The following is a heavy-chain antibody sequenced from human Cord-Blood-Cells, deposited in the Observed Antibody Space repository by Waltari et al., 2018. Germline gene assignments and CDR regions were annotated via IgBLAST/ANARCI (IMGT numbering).Heavy chain of an antibody. CDR3: ASAMVRGVKAFDY. CDR1: GGPISSGDYY. V-gene: IGHV4-30-4*08. Sequence: QVQLQESGPGLVKPSQTLSLTCTVSGGPISSGDYYWSWIRQPPGKGLEWIGYIYYSGSTYYNPSIKSRVTISVDTSKNQFSLKLSSVTAADTAVYYCASAMVRGVKAFDYWGQGTLVTVSS. CDR2: IYYSGST. D-gene: IGHD3-10*01. J-gene: IGHJ4*02.